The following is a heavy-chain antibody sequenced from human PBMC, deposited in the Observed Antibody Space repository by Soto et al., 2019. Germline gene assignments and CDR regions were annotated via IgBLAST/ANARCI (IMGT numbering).Heavy chain of an antibody. J-gene: IGHJ4*02. CDR1: GYTFTSYY. V-gene: IGHV1-46*03. Sequence: ASVKVSCKASGYTFTSYYMHWVRQAPGQGLEWMGIINPSGGSTSYAQKFQGRVTMTRDTSTSTVYMELSSLRSEDTAVYYCARGIGITIFGVVMTLGYWGQGTLLTVSS. CDR3: ARGIGITIFGVVMTLGY. D-gene: IGHD3-3*01. CDR2: INPSGGST.